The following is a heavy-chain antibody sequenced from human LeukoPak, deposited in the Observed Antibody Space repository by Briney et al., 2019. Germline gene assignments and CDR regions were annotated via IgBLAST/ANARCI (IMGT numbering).Heavy chain of an antibody. CDR3: ARDGYSYGSPYFDY. V-gene: IGHV4-4*07. J-gene: IGHJ4*02. D-gene: IGHD5-18*01. Sequence: PSETLSLTCSVSGVPITGFYWAWIRQPAGGGLEWLGRIYASGSATYSPSLKSRVTMSVDTSKNQVSLKLTSVTAADTAIYYCARDGYSYGSPYFDYWGQGSLVTVSS. CDR1: GVPITGFY. CDR2: IYASGSA.